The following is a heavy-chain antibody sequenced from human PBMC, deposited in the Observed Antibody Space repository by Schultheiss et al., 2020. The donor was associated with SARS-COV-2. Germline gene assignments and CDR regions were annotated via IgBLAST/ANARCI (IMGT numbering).Heavy chain of an antibody. D-gene: IGHD3-22*01. CDR2: IGTSGDT. CDR1: GFTFSSYA. J-gene: IGHJ4*02. V-gene: IGHV3-23*01. CDR3: AKDIYYDTPTGVSRDVFDY. Sequence: GGSLRLSCAASGFTFSSYAMSWVRQAPGKGLEWVSFIGTSGDTYYAGSVKGRFTISRENAKNSLYLQVNSLRAEDTAVYYCAKDIYYDTPTGVSRDVFDYWGQGTLVTVSS.